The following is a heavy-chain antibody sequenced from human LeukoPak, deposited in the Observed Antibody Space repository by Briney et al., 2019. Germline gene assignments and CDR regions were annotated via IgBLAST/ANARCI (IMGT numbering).Heavy chain of an antibody. CDR1: GYTFTSYG. J-gene: IGHJ6*03. CDR2: ISAYKGNK. Sequence: ASVKVSCKASGYTFTSYGISWVRQAPGQGLEWMGWISAYKGNKNNAQKLQGRVTMTTDTSTSTAYMELRSLRSDDTAVYYCARVPGYCSGGSCRVYYYYYMDVWGKGTTVTVSS. D-gene: IGHD2-15*01. V-gene: IGHV1-18*01. CDR3: ARVPGYCSGGSCRVYYYYYMDV.